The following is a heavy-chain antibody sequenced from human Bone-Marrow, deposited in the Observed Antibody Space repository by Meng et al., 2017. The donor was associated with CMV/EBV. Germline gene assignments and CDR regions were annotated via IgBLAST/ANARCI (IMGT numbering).Heavy chain of an antibody. CDR2: VVTRGST. Sequence: CSWIRQPAWKGLEWLGSVVTRGSTNYNPSLKSRVTMSIDTSRNKFSLRLTSVTAADTAVYYCARERRRSWGTYYGSGTYDSCDQWGRGTLVTVSS. CDR3: ARERRRSWGTYYGSGTYDSCDQ. V-gene: IGHV4-4*07. D-gene: IGHD3-10*01. J-gene: IGHJ4*01.